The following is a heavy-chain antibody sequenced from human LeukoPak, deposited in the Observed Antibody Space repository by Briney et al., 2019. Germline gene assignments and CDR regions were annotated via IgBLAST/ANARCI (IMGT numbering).Heavy chain of an antibody. Sequence: PGGSLRLSCAASGFTFSSYSMNWVRQALGKGLEWLSYIDTSSSTIYYADSVTGRFTISRDNAKNSLYLQMNSLRDEDTAVYYCARDTHGDFSFDYWGQGTLVTVSS. CDR1: GFTFSSYS. CDR2: IDTSSSTI. J-gene: IGHJ4*02. CDR3: ARDTHGDFSFDY. V-gene: IGHV3-48*02.